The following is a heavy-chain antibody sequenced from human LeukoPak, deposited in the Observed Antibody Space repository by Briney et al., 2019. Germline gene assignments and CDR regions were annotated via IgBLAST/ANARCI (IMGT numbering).Heavy chain of an antibody. CDR3: ARELDRIQDLDS. D-gene: IGHD1-1*01. CDR2: ITSSSSYI. Sequence: PGGSLRLSCAASGFTFSNYGMNWVRQAPGKGLEWVSSITSSSSYIHYADSVKGRFTISRDNAKNSLYLQMNSLRAEDTAVYYCARELDRIQDLDSWGQGTQVTVSS. J-gene: IGHJ4*02. CDR1: GFTFSNYG. V-gene: IGHV3-21*01.